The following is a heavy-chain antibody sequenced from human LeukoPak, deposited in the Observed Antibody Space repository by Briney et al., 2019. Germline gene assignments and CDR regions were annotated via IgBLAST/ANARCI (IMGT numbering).Heavy chain of an antibody. CDR2: IYYSGST. V-gene: IGHV4-39*02. D-gene: IGHD3/OR15-3a*01. J-gene: IGHJ4*02. CDR1: GGSISSSSYY. Sequence: SETLSLTCTVSGGSISSSSYYWGSIRQPPGKGLEWIGSIYYSGSTYYNPSLKSRVTISVDTSKNHFSLKLTSVTAADTAVYYCVREWVTKEMDWGYWGQGTLVTVSS. CDR3: VREWVTKEMDWGY.